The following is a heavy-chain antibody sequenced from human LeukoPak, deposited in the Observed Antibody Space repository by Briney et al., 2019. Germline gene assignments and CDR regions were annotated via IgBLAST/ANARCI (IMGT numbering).Heavy chain of an antibody. CDR1: GGSISSYY. J-gene: IGHJ5*02. CDR2: IYYSGST. CDR3: ARAPTVVRGSYSSEWFDP. V-gene: IGHV4-59*01. Sequence: SETLSLTCTVSGGSISSYYWSWIRQPPGKGLEWIGHIYYSGSTNYNPSLKSRVTISVDTSKNQFSLKLTSVTAADTAEYSGARAPTVVRGSYSSEWFDPWGQGTLVTVSS. D-gene: IGHD1-26*01.